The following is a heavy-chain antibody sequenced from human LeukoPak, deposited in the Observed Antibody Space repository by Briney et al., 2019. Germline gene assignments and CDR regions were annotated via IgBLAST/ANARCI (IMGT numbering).Heavy chain of an antibody. V-gene: IGHV3-30*02. CDR1: GFTFSSYG. CDR3: AKTEVSSCWYSLDY. Sequence: PGGSLRLSCAASGFTFSSYGMHWVRQAPGKGLEWVAFIRYDGSNKYYADSVKGRFTISRDNSKNTLYLQMNSLRAEDTAVYYCAKTEVSSCWYSLDYWSQGTLVTVSS. D-gene: IGHD6-19*01. CDR2: IRYDGSNK. J-gene: IGHJ4*02.